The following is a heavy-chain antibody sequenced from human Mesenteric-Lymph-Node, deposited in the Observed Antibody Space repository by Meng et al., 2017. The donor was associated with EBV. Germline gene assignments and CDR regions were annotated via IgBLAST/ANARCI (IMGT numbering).Heavy chain of an antibody. Sequence: QVQLQESGPGLGKPSGTLSLTCAVSGGSIRSSNWWSWVRQPLGKGLEWIGEFYHSGRTSYNPSLKSRVSLSVEKSKNHFSLNLSSVTAADTAVYYCARVTVTGGYYFDYWGQGSLVTVSS. J-gene: IGHJ4*02. V-gene: IGHV4-4*02. CDR2: FYHSGRT. CDR1: GGSIRSSNW. CDR3: ARVTVTGGYYFDY. D-gene: IGHD4-17*01.